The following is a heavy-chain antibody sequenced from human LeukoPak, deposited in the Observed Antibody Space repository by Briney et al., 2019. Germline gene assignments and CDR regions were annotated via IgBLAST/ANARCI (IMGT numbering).Heavy chain of an antibody. CDR1: GYTFTSYD. D-gene: IGHD3-22*01. J-gene: IGHJ5*02. CDR2: MNPNSGNT. V-gene: IGHV1-8*03. CDR3: ARGRGYTLGWFDP. Sequence: ASVKVSCKASGYTFTSYDINWVRQATGQGLEWMGWMNPNSGNTGYAQKFQGRVIITRNTSISTAYMELSSLRSEDTAVYYCARGRGYTLGWFDPWGQGTLVTVSS.